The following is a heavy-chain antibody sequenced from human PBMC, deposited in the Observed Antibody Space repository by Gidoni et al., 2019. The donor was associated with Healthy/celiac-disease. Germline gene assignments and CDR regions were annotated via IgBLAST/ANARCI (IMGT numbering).Heavy chain of an antibody. CDR2: ISSSGSTI. V-gene: IGHV3-48*03. CDR3: ARDDGVIAFYGMDV. CDR1: GFTFSSYE. Sequence: VQLVESGGGLVQPGGSLRLSCAASGFTFSSYEMNWVRQAPGKGLEWVSYISSSGSTIYYADSVKGRCTISRDNAKNALYLQMNSLRAEDTAVYYCARDDGVIAFYGMDVWGQGTTVTVSS. J-gene: IGHJ6*02. D-gene: IGHD2-21*01.